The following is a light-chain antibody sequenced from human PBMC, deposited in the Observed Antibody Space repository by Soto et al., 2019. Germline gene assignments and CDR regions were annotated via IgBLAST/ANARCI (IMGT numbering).Light chain of an antibody. J-gene: IGLJ2*01. V-gene: IGLV2-14*03. Sequence: QSVLTQPASVSGSPGQSITISCTGTSSDVGGYNYVSWYQQHPGNAPKILIYEVSKRPSGVSSRFSGSKSGNTASLTISGLQAEDEADYYCCSYTRTGTLVFAGGTKVTVL. CDR1: SSDVGGYNY. CDR3: CSYTRTGTLV. CDR2: EVS.